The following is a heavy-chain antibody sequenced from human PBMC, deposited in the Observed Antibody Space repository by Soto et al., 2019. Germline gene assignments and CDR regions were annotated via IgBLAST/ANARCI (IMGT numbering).Heavy chain of an antibody. D-gene: IGHD2-21*02. V-gene: IGHV5-51*01. CDR2: IYPGDSDT. CDR3: ARSRLAYCGGDCPSDY. Sequence: PGESLKISCKGSGYSFTSYWIGWVRQMPGKGLEWMGIIYPGDSDTRYSPSFQGQVTISADKSISTAYLQWSSLKASDTAMYYCARSRLAYCGGDCPSDYWGQGTLVTVSS. J-gene: IGHJ4*02. CDR1: GYSFTSYW.